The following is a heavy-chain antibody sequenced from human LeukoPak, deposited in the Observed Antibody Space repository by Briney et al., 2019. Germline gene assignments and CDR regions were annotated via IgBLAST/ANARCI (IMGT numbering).Heavy chain of an antibody. Sequence: SETLSLTCTVSGGSISSSSYYWGWIRQPPGKGLEWIGSMYHSGSTYYNPSLKSRVTISVDTSKNHFSLKLSSVTAADTAVYYCARRYYYVSGSYYNHFDPWGQGTLSPSPQ. CDR3: ARRYYYVSGSYYNHFDP. J-gene: IGHJ5*02. V-gene: IGHV4-39*02. D-gene: IGHD3-10*01. CDR1: GGSISSSSYY. CDR2: MYHSGST.